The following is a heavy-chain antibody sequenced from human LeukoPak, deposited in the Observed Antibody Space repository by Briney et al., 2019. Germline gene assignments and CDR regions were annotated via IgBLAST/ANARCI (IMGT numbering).Heavy chain of an antibody. Sequence: SETLSLTCTVSGGSISSYYWSLIRQPPGKGLEWSGYIYYSGSTNYNPSLKSRVTISVDTSKNQFSLKLSSVPAADTAVYYCARHLWELHSDFDIWRQGTMVTVSS. CDR3: ARHLWELHSDFDI. J-gene: IGHJ3*02. CDR1: GGSISSYY. CDR2: IYYSGST. V-gene: IGHV4-59*01. D-gene: IGHD1-26*01.